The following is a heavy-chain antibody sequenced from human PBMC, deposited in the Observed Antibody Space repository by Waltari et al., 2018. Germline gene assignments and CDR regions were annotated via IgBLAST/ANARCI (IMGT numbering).Heavy chain of an antibody. CDR2: IRYDASDI. V-gene: IGHV3-30*02. J-gene: IGHJ3*01. CDR3: AKVGVGLTTWYPFDV. D-gene: IGHD1-1*01. CDR1: GFTFRDYG. Sequence: QVHLVESGGGVVQPGGFLRLSCEASGFTFRDYGMHWVRQAPGKGLEWVAFIRYDASDIYYRDSVKGRFTISRDNSKNTLFLQMSSLRPEDTAVYYCAKVGVGLTTWYPFDVWGQGTMVTVSS.